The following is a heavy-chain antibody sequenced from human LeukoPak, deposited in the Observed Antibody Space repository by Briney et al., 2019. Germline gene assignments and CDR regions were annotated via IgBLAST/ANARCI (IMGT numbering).Heavy chain of an antibody. CDR2: INHSGST. CDR3: AREHSYYDSSGYYYGSGYFDY. J-gene: IGHJ4*02. D-gene: IGHD3-22*01. Sequence: PSETLSLTCAVYGGSFSGYYWSWIRQPPGKGLEWIGEINHSGSTNYNPSLKSRVIISVDTSKNQFSLKLSSVTAADTAVYSCAREHSYYDSSGYYYGSGYFDYWGQGTLVTVSP. CDR1: GGSFSGYY. V-gene: IGHV4-34*01.